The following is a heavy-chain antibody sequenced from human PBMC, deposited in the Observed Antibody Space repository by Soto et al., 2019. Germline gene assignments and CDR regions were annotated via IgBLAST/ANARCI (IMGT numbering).Heavy chain of an antibody. CDR3: VRLDQGPSNGLDP. Sequence: QVQLQQWGAGLLKPSETLSLTCAVYGGSFSGYYWSWIRQPPGKGLEWIGEINHSGRTNYNPSLKSRVTISADTSKNQFSLKLNSVTAADTSVYYCVRLDQGPSNGLDPWGQGTLVTVSS. CDR1: GGSFSGYY. D-gene: IGHD2-2*01. V-gene: IGHV4-34*01. J-gene: IGHJ5*02. CDR2: INHSGRT.